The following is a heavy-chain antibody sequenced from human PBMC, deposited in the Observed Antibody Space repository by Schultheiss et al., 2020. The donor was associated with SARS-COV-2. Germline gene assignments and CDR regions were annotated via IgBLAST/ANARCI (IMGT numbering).Heavy chain of an antibody. V-gene: IGHV3-NL1*01. CDR3: VRDWVYCGGGSCHSLGQMDV. CDR1: GFTFSSYA. Sequence: GGSLRLSCAASGFTFSSYAMHWVRQAPGKGLEWVAVIYSGGSTYYADSVKGRFTISRHNSKNTLYLQMNSLRTEDTAVYYCVRDWVYCGGGSCHSLGQMDVWGKGTTVTVSS. CDR2: IYSGGST. D-gene: IGHD2-15*01. J-gene: IGHJ6*04.